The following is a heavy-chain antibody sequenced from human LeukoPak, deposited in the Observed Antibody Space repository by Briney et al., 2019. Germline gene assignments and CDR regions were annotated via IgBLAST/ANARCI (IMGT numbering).Heavy chain of an antibody. J-gene: IGHJ4*02. CDR2: IYYSGST. Sequence: SETLSLTCTVSGGSISSYYWSWIRQPPGKGLEWIGYIYYSGSTNYNPSLKSRVTISVDTSKNQFSPKLSSVTAADTAVYYCARAPYYDSSGYFYWGQGTLVTVSS. CDR3: ARAPYYDSSGYFY. CDR1: GGSISSYY. V-gene: IGHV4-59*01. D-gene: IGHD3-22*01.